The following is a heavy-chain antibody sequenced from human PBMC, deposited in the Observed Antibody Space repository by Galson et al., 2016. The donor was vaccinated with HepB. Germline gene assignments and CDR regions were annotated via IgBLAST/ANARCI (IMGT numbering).Heavy chain of an antibody. J-gene: IGHJ4*02. V-gene: IGHV3-7*03. CDR2: MKQDGSEK. CDR3: TRDWGGYIGSGQPHDY. CDR1: GFTFSSYW. Sequence: SLRLSCAASGFTFSSYWMSWVRQAPGKGLEWVANMKQDGSEKYYVDSVKGRFTISRDNAKNSLYLQMNSLRAEDTAVYYCTRDWGGYIGSGQPHDYWGQGTLVAVSS. D-gene: IGHD3-16*01.